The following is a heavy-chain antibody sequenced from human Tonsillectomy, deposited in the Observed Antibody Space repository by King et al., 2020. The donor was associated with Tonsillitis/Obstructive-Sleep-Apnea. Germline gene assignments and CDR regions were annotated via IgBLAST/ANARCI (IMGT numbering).Heavy chain of an antibody. V-gene: IGHV4-59*01. CDR1: GGSISSYY. J-gene: IGHJ3*02. CDR3: ARDMVLEAGGDAFDI. CDR2: IYYSGSS. D-gene: IGHD2-8*01. Sequence: QLQESGPGLVKPSETLSLTCTVSGGSISSYYWSWIRQPPGKGLAWIGYIYYSGSSNYNPSLKSRVTISEDTSKNQFSLRLSSVTAADTAVYYCARDMVLEAGGDAFDIWGQGTMVTVSS.